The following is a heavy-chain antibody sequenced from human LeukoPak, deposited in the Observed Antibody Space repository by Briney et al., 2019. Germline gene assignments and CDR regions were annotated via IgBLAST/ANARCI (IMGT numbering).Heavy chain of an antibody. Sequence: PGGSLRLSCAASGFSLRRHIMNWVRQPPGEGLEWISSIITSVTSTYYADSLKGRSSLSRDNGQNSLCLHLADLRADDTAVYYCARALSMSDSSSGIHPGRYLDLWGRGTLVSVSS. CDR1: GFSLRRHI. CDR2: IITSVTST. CDR3: ARALSMSDSSSGIHPGRYLDL. J-gene: IGHJ2*01. D-gene: IGHD3-10*01. V-gene: IGHV3-21*01.